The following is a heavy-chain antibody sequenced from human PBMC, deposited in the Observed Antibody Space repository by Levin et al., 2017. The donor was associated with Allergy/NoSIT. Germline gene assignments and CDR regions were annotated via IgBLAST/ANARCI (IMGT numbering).Heavy chain of an antibody. J-gene: IGHJ4*02. Sequence: HSQTLSLPCTVSGGSISSSISYWGWIRQAPGKGLEWIGSIYNSGSTYYNPSLKSRVTTSVDTSKNQFSLKLSSVTAADTAVYYCARQCYDILTGYYNFDYWGQGTLVTVSS. V-gene: IGHV4-39*01. CDR3: ARQCYDILTGYYNFDY. CDR1: GGSISSSISY. CDR2: IYNSGST. D-gene: IGHD3-9*01.